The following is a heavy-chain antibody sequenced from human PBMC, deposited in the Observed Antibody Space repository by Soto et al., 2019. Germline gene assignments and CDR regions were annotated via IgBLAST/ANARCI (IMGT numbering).Heavy chain of an antibody. D-gene: IGHD3-10*01. CDR2: IHHGGST. CDR3: ARQGFEHLHGLVDV. V-gene: IGHV4-59*08. J-gene: IGHJ6*02. CDR1: GGSITSHY. Sequence: QVQLQESGPGLVKPLETLSLTCSVSGGSITSHYCSWFRQSPGKGLECIGYIHHGGSTSYNPSLKSRVTMSADTSKTKFSLKVSSVTAADTSLYYCARQGFEHLHGLVDVWGPGTTVTVSS.